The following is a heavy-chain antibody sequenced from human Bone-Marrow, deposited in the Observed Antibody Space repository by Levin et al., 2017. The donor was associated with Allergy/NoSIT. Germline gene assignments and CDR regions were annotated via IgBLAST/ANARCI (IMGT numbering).Heavy chain of an antibody. D-gene: IGHD1-26*01. Sequence: PGGSLRLSCVASGFTFDDYAMHWVRQGPGKGLEWVSGLSWNSGTIEYADSVKGRFIISRDNAKNSLYLQMNRLTTDDTAFYYCAKGQQWVREQYDSWGQGTLVTVSS. CDR1: GFTFDDYA. J-gene: IGHJ4*02. V-gene: IGHV3-9*01. CDR3: AKGQQWVREQYDS. CDR2: LSWNSGTI.